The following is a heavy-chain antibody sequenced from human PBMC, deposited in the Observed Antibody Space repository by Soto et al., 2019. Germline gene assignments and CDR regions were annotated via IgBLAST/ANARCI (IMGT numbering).Heavy chain of an antibody. CDR3: ANHFDILTGYSLY. D-gene: IGHD3-9*01. CDR2: ISGSGGST. J-gene: IGHJ4*02. Sequence: PGGSLRLSCAASGFTFSSYAMSWVRQAPGKGLEWVSAISGSGGSTYYADSVKGRFTISRDNSKNTLYLQMNSLRAEDTAVYYCANHFDILTGYSLYWGQGTLVTVSS. V-gene: IGHV3-23*01. CDR1: GFTFSSYA.